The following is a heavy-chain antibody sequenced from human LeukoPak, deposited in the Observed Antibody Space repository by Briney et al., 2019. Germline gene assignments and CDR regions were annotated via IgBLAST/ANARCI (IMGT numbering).Heavy chain of an antibody. CDR1: GYTFTSYG. Sequence: ASVKVSCKASGYTFTSYGISWVRQAPGQGLEWMGWISAYNGNTNYAQKLQGRVTMTTDTSTSTAYMELRSLRSDDTAVYYCATVVESVLLWFGPYFQHWGQGTLVTVSS. CDR3: ATVVESVLLWFGPYFQH. CDR2: ISAYNGNT. J-gene: IGHJ1*01. V-gene: IGHV1-18*01. D-gene: IGHD3-10*01.